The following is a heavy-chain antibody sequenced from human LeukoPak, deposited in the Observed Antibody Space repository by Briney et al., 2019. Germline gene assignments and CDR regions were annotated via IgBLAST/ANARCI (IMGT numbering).Heavy chain of an antibody. V-gene: IGHV4-34*01. CDR2: INHSGST. D-gene: IGHD3-3*01. CDR3: ARLNFWSGYTYYFDY. CDR1: GWSFSGYY. Sequence: SETLSLTCAVYGWSFSGYYWSWIRQPPGKGLEWIGEINHSGSTNYNPSLKSRVTISVATSKNQFSLKLSSVTAGDTAVYYCARLNFWSGYTYYFDYWGPGTLVTVSS. J-gene: IGHJ4*02.